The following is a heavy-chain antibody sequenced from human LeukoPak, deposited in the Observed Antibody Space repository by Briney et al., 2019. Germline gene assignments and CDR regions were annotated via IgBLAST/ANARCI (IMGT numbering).Heavy chain of an antibody. D-gene: IGHD3-3*01. CDR2: IYSSGST. CDR3: ARDLINYDFWSGYYESQFDY. V-gene: IGHV4-59*11. CDR1: GGSISSHY. Sequence: SETLSLTCTVSGGSISSHYWSWIRQPPGKGLEWIGYIYSSGSTNYNPSLKSRVTISVDTSKNQFSLKLSSVTAADTAVYYCARDLINYDFWSGYYESQFDYWGQGTLVTVSS. J-gene: IGHJ4*02.